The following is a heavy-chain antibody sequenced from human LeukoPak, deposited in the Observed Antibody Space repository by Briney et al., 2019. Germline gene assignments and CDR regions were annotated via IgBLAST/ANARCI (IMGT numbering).Heavy chain of an antibody. J-gene: IGHJ6*04. CDR3: AELGITMIGGV. V-gene: IGHV3-21*01. CDR1: RFTFTTYG. CDR2: IGGSGVRT. Sequence: GGSLRLSCSASRFTFTTYGMNWVRQAPGKGLEWVSGIGGSGVRTYYADSVKGRFTISRDNAKNSLYLQMNSLRAEDTAVYYCAELGITMIGGVWGKGTTVTISS. D-gene: IGHD3-10*02.